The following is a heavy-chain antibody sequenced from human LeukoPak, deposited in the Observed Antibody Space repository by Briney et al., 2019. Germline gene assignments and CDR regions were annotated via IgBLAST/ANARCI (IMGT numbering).Heavy chain of an antibody. CDR3: ARDEDVAAAGTNDY. D-gene: IGHD6-13*01. CDR2: ISAYNGNT. V-gene: IGHV1-18*01. Sequence: ASVKVSCKPSGYTFTSYGISWVRQAPGQGLEWMGWISAYNGNTNYAQKLQGRVTMTTDTSTSTAYMELRSLRSDDTAVYYCARDEDVAAAGTNDYWGQGTLVTVSS. CDR1: GYTFTSYG. J-gene: IGHJ4*02.